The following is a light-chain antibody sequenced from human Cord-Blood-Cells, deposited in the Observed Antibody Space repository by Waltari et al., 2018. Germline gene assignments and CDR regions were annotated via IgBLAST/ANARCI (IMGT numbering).Light chain of an antibody. V-gene: IGKV4-1*01. J-gene: IGKJ1*01. CDR2: WAS. CDR1: QSVLYSTNNKNY. Sequence: DIVMTQSPDSLAVSLCERATIKCKSSQSVLYSTNNKNYLAWYQQKTGQPPKLLIDWASTRETGVPDRFSGSGSGTDFTLTISSLQAEDVAVYYCQQYYSTPRTFGQGTKVEIK. CDR3: QQYYSTPRT.